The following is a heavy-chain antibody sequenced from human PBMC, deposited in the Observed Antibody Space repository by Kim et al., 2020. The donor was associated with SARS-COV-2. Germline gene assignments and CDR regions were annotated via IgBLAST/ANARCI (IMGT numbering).Heavy chain of an antibody. J-gene: IGHJ6*01. CDR1: GGSISSGDYY. CDR3: ARFSEAVLGFYYSYYV. Sequence: SETLSLTCTVSGGSISSGDYYWSWIRQPPGKGREWFGYIYDRGSTYYNPSLKSLVTITEDTTKTQSSLKLSFGTDAAAAGYFWARFSEAVLGFYYSYYV. D-gene: IGHD6-19*01. V-gene: IGHV4-30-4*01. CDR2: IYDRGST.